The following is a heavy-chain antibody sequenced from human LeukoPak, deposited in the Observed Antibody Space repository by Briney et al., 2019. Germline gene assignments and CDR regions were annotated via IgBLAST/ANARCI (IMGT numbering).Heavy chain of an antibody. V-gene: IGHV1-46*01. Sequence: ASVKVSCKASGYTFTSYYLHWVRQAPGQGLEWMGIINPSGGSTSYAQKFQGRVTMTRDMSTSTVYMELSSLRSEDTAVYYCARDDYYDSSDNMGFDYWGQGTLVTVSS. J-gene: IGHJ4*02. CDR3: ARDDYYDSSDNMGFDY. CDR1: GYTFTSYY. D-gene: IGHD3-22*01. CDR2: INPSGGST.